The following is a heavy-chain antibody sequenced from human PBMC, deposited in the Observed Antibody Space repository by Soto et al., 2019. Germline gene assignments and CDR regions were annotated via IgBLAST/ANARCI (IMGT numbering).Heavy chain of an antibody. CDR1: GGTFSSYA. CDR2: IIPIFGTA. V-gene: IGHV1-69*06. Sequence: SVNVSCKASGGTFSSYAISWVRQAPGQGLEWMGGIIPIFGTANYAQKFQGRVTMTADKSTSTAYMELRSLRSEDTAVYYCAKDIHCSGDYCYSAFDIWGQGTMVTVSS. CDR3: AKDIHCSGDYCYSAFDI. J-gene: IGHJ3*02. D-gene: IGHD2-15*01.